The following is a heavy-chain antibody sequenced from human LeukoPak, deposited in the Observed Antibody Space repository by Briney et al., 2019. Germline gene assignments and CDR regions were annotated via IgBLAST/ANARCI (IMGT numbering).Heavy chain of an antibody. CDR1: GFIFSSYA. Sequence: GGSLRLTCAASGFIFSSYAMHWVRRAPGKGPEWVAIIWFDGSNQYYAESVEGRFTVSRDNSKNTLYLQMNSLRAEDTAVYSCARGLGYSYGYGIDYWGQGTLVIASS. V-gene: IGHV3-33*01. CDR3: ARGLGYSYGYGIDY. D-gene: IGHD5-18*01. J-gene: IGHJ4*02. CDR2: IWFDGSNQ.